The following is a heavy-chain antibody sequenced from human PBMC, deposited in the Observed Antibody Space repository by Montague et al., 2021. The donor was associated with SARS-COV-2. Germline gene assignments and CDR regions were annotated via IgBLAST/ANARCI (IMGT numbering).Heavy chain of an antibody. CDR1: GDSVSRNSAA. CDR2: TYYRSKWYN. CDR3: ARTSASSDY. J-gene: IGHJ4*02. Sequence: CAISGDSVSRNSAAWNWIRQSPSSGLEWLGRTYYRSKWYNDYAVSVKSRITINPDTSKNQISLQLNSVTPEDTAVYYRARTSASSDYWGQGTLVTVSS. D-gene: IGHD1-26*01. V-gene: IGHV6-1*01.